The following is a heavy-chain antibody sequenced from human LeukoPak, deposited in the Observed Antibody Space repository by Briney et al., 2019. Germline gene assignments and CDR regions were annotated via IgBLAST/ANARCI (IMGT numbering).Heavy chain of an antibody. D-gene: IGHD6-13*01. CDR3: ARRIASSSWYEAYYYGMDV. CDR1: GGSISSYY. CDR2: IYYSGST. J-gene: IGHJ6*02. V-gene: IGHV4-59*08. Sequence: SETLSLTCTVSGGSISSYYWSWIRQPPGKGLEWIGYIYYSGSTNYNPSLKSRVTISVDTSKNQFSLKLSSVTAADTAVYYCARRIASSSWYEAYYYGMDVWGQGTTVTVSS.